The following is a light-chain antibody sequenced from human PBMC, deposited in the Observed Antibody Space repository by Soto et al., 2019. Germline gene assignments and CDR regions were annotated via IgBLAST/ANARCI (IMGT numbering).Light chain of an antibody. Sequence: EVVLTQSPGTVSLSPGERATLSCRASQSVTSNYLAWYQQKPGQAPRLLIYAASSRATGIPDRFSGSGSGTDFTLSISRLESEDFAVYYCQHYGSSVTWTVDQGTKVEIK. CDR3: QHYGSSVTWT. J-gene: IGKJ1*01. CDR1: QSVTSNY. CDR2: AAS. V-gene: IGKV3-20*01.